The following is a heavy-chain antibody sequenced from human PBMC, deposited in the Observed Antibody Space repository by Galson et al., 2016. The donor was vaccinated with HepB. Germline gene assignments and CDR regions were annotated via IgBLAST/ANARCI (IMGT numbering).Heavy chain of an antibody. CDR2: IYYSGST. V-gene: IGHV4-39*01. CDR1: GGSISYTSYY. Sequence: ETLSLTCTVSGGSISYTSYYWGWIRQPPGKGLEWIVRIYYSGSTYYNPSLKSRVTISIYTSKNQLSLKLSSVTAADTAEYYCARRFGTGGNCYSGFDPWGQGTLVTVSS. J-gene: IGHJ5*02. D-gene: IGHD2-15*01. CDR3: ARRFGTGGNCYSGFDP.